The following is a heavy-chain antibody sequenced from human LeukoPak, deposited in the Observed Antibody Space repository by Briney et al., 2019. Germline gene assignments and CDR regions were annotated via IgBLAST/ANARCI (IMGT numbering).Heavy chain of an antibody. CDR3: ARAVSGSSTRDNWFDP. J-gene: IGHJ5*02. CDR2: IYYSGST. D-gene: IGHD2-2*01. V-gene: IGHV4-59*11. Sequence: SETLSLTCTVSGGSISSHYWSWIRQPPGKGLEWIGYIYYSGSTNYNPSLKSRVTISVDTSKNQFSLKLSSVTAADTAVYYCARAVSGSSTRDNWFDPWGQGTLVTVSS. CDR1: GGSISSHY.